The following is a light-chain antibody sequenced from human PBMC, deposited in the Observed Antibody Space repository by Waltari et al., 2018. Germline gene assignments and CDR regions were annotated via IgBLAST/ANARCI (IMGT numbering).Light chain of an antibody. CDR3: QQRSNARLT. J-gene: IGKJ4*01. CDR1: QSVSSY. Sequence: EIVLTQSPATLSLSPGERATLSCRVSQSVSSYLAWYQQKPGQAPRLLIYDASDRATGIPARFSGSGSGTDFTLTIGSLEPEDFAVYYCQQRSNARLTFGGGTKVEIK. CDR2: DAS. V-gene: IGKV3-11*01.